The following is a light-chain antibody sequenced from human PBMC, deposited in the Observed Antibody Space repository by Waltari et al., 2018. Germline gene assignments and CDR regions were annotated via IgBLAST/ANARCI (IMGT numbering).Light chain of an antibody. Sequence: QSALIQPASVSGSPGQSITISCTGTNSDVGGYNYVSWYQKQPGKVPKLIIYEVSSRPSGVSNRFSGSKSGNTASLTISGLQVEDEADYYCGSYSSTTTRVFGGGTKLTVL. CDR3: GSYSSTTTRV. CDR1: NSDVGGYNY. V-gene: IGLV2-14*01. J-gene: IGLJ3*02. CDR2: EVS.